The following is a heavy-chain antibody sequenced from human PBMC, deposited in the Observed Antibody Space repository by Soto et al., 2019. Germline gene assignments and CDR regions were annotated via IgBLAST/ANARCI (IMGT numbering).Heavy chain of an antibody. CDR2: ISYDGSNK. J-gene: IGHJ6*02. Sequence: QVQLVESGGGVVQPGRSLRLSCAASGFTFSSYGMHWVRQAPGKGLEWVAVISYDGSNKYYADSVKGRFTISRDNSKNTLYLQMNSLRAEDTAVYYCAKDFRVAAAGYYYYYGMDVWDQGTTVTVSS. V-gene: IGHV3-30*18. D-gene: IGHD6-13*01. CDR1: GFTFSSYG. CDR3: AKDFRVAAAGYYYYYGMDV.